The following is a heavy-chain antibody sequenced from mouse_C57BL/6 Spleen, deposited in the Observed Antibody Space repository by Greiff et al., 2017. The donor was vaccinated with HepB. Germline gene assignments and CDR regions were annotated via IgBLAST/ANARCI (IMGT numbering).Heavy chain of an antibody. Sequence: VQLQQSGPELVKPGASVKMSCKASGYTFTEYNMHWVKQSHGKSLEWIGYITPNNGGTSYNQKFKGKATLTVNKSSSTAYMELRSLTSEDSSVYYCARDYYGSSSDWYFDVWGTVTTVTVSS. D-gene: IGHD1-1*01. CDR1: GYTFTEYN. V-gene: IGHV1-22*01. J-gene: IGHJ1*03. CDR3: ARDYYGSSSDWYFDV. CDR2: ITPNNGGT.